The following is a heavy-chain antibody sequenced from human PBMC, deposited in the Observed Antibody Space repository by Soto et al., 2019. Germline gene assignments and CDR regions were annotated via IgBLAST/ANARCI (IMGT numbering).Heavy chain of an antibody. V-gene: IGHV1-2*02. J-gene: IGHJ4*02. CDR1: GYTFTGYY. Sequence: ASVKLSCKASGYTFTGYYMHWVRQAPGQGPEWMGWINPNSGGTNYAQKFQGRVTMTRDTSISTAYMELSRLRSDDTAVYYCASDSSSSWGGFDYWGQGTLVTVSS. CDR3: ASDSSSSWGGFDY. CDR2: INPNSGGT. D-gene: IGHD6-6*01.